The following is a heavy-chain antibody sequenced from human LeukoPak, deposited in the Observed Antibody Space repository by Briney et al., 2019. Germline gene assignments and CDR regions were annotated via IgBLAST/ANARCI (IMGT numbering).Heavy chain of an antibody. J-gene: IGHJ3*02. V-gene: IGHV3-23*01. Sequence: GGSLRLSCAASGFTFSSYAMSWVRQAPGKGLEWVSAISGSGGSTYYADSVKGRFTISRDNSKNALYLQMNSLRAEDTAVYYCAKDRGKYQLLAAFEIWGQGTMVTVSS. D-gene: IGHD2-2*01. CDR2: ISGSGGST. CDR3: AKDRGKYQLLAAFEI. CDR1: GFTFSSYA.